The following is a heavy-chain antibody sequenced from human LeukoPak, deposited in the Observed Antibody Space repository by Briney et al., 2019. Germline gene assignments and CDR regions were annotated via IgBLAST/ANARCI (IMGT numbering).Heavy chain of an antibody. CDR3: AREPARLRYMDV. CDR1: GGSISSYN. V-gene: IGHV4-59*01. J-gene: IGHJ6*03. Sequence: SETLSLTCTVSGGSISSYNWTWFRRPPGKGLEWIGYIYYSGSTNYNPSLKSRVTISVDTSKNQFSLKLSSVTAADTAVYYCAREPARLRYMDVWGKGTTVTVSS. CDR2: IYYSGST. D-gene: IGHD2-2*01.